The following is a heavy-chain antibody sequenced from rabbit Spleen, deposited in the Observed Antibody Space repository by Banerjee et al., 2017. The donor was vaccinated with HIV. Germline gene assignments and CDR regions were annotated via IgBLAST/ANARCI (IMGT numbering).Heavy chain of an antibody. CDR3: VRDQAGYAGYGPYYFDL. J-gene: IGHJ4*01. CDR2: IDPVFGST. V-gene: IGHV1S47*01. D-gene: IGHD7-1*01. Sequence: EESGGGLVQPEGSLTLTCKASGFDFSSYGMSWVRQAPGKGLEWIGNIDPVFGSTYYGNWVNGRFTISSHNAQNTLYLQLSSLTAADTATYFCVRDQAGYAGYGPYYFDLWGPGTLVTVS. CDR1: GFDFSSYG.